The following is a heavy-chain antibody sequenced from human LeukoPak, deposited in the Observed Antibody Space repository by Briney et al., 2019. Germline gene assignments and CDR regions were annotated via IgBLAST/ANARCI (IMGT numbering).Heavy chain of an antibody. D-gene: IGHD3-22*01. Sequence: GGTLRLSCAASGFTFSSYGMHWVRQAPGKGLEWVAVISYDRSNTYYTDSVKGRFTISRDNSKNTLYLQMNSLRAEDTAVYYCAREGDSSGYYYIYFDYWGQGTLVTVSS. J-gene: IGHJ4*02. CDR3: AREGDSSGYYYIYFDY. CDR2: ISYDRSNT. V-gene: IGHV3-33*01. CDR1: GFTFSSYG.